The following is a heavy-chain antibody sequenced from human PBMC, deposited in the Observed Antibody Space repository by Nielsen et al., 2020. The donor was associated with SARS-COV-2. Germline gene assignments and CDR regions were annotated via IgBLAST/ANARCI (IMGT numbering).Heavy chain of an antibody. CDR2: MNPNSGNT. D-gene: IGHD3-10*01. J-gene: IGHJ5*02. Sequence: ASVKVSCKASGYTFTSYDINWVRQATGQGLEWMGWMNPNSGNTGYAQKFQGRVTMTRNTSISTAYMELSSLRSEDTAVHYCARGSGLLWFGKDNWFDPWGQGTLVTVSS. CDR3: ARGSGLLWFGKDNWFDP. CDR1: GYTFTSYD. V-gene: IGHV1-8*01.